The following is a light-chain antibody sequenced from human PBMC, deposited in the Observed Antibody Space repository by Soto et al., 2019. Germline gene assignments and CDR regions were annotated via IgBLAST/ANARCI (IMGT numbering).Light chain of an antibody. V-gene: IGKV3-15*01. J-gene: IGKJ1*01. CDR2: DAS. CDR1: QSINTK. CDR3: QQYDQWWT. Sequence: VVSNSPATVSVYTGEGATFSCRASQSINTKIAWYQLKPGQAPRLLIYDASIRATGIPARFSGSGSGTEFSLTINSLQSEDFGVYFCQQYDQWWTFGQGTKVDIK.